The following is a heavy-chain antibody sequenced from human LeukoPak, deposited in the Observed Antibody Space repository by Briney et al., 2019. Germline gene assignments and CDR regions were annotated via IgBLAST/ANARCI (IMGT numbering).Heavy chain of an antibody. D-gene: IGHD6-13*01. CDR1: GYSISSSNW. CDR3: ARRAAAGPMDV. Sequence: SDTLSLTCAVSGYSISSSNWWGWIRPPPGKGLEWIGYIYYSGSIYYNPSLKSRVTMSVNTSKNQSSLKLSSVTAVDTAVYYCARRAAAGPMDVWGKGTTVTVSS. CDR2: IYYSGSI. V-gene: IGHV4-28*05. J-gene: IGHJ6*03.